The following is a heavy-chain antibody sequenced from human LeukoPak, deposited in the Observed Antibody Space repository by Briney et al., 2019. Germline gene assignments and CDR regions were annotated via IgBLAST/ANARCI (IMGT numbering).Heavy chain of an antibody. Sequence: SETLSLTCTVSGFSISSYYWNWIRQPAGKGLEWIGRVYTTGSTNYNPSLKSRVTMSVDTSKNQFSLKLGSVTAADTAVYYCARDPTGEYIYGPIYWYFDLWGRGTLVTVSS. D-gene: IGHD5-18*01. CDR3: ARDPTGEYIYGPIYWYFDL. CDR2: VYTTGST. CDR1: GFSISSYY. V-gene: IGHV4-4*07. J-gene: IGHJ2*01.